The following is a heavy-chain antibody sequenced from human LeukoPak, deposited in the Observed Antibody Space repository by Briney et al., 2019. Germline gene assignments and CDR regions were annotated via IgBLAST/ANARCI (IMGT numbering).Heavy chain of an antibody. CDR1: GDSVSSISAA. V-gene: IGHV6-1*01. Sequence: SQTLSLTCAISGDSVSSISAAWNWIRQSPSRGLEWLGRTYYSSKWYYEYAVSVKGRININPDPSKNQFSLQLNSVTPEDTAVYYCALARSEYHYGMDVWGQGTTVTVSS. J-gene: IGHJ6*02. CDR2: TYYSSKWYY. CDR3: ALARSEYHYGMDV.